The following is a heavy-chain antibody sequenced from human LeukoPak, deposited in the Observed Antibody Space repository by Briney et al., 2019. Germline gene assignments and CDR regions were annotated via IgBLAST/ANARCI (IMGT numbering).Heavy chain of an antibody. J-gene: IGHJ4*02. CDR2: ISYDGSNK. Sequence: GGSLRLSCAASGLTFSSYGMHWVRQAPGKGLGCVAVISYDGSNKYYADSGKGRFTISRDNSKNTLYRQMNSLRAEDTSVYYCAKDSNYYDRSGYPHFAYWGQGPLVTVSS. CDR1: GLTFSSYG. CDR3: AKDSNYYDRSGYPHFAY. V-gene: IGHV3-30*18. D-gene: IGHD3-22*01.